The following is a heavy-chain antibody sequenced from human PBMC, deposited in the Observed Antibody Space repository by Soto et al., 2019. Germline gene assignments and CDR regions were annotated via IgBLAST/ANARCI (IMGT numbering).Heavy chain of an antibody. Sequence: SETLSLTCTVSGGSTSSDNYWSWIRQPPGRGLEWIGHIYYSGNTDYNPSLKSRLAISIDTSKNQFSLKLSSVTAADTAVYFCAREGGESSDGLYYFDSWGQGSLVTVSS. V-gene: IGHV4-30-4*01. D-gene: IGHD3-16*01. CDR3: AREGGESSDGLYYFDS. J-gene: IGHJ4*02. CDR1: GGSTSSDNY. CDR2: IYYSGNT.